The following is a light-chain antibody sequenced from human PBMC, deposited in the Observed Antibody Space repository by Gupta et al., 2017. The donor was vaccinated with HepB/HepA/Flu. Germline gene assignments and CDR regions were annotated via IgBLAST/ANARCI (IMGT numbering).Light chain of an antibody. J-gene: IGLJ3*02. Sequence: QSVLTQPPSASGTPGRRVTISCSGSSSNIGSNYVYWYQQLPGTAPKLLIYRNNQRPSGVPDRFSGSKSGTSASLAISGLRSEDEADYYCAAWDDSLRGRVFGGGTKLTVL. CDR1: SSNIGSNY. CDR2: RNN. V-gene: IGLV1-47*01. CDR3: AAWDDSLRGRV.